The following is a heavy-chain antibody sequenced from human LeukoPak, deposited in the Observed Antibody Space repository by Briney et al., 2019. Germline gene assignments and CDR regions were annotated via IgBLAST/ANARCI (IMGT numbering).Heavy chain of an antibody. J-gene: IGHJ4*02. CDR3: ARETSGSYSPLDY. D-gene: IGHD1-26*01. Sequence: ASVKVSCKASGYTFTGYYMHWVRQAPGQGLEWMGWINPNSGGTNYAQKFQGRVTMTRDTSISTAYMELSRLRSDDTAVYYCARETSGSYSPLDYWSQGTLVTVSS. V-gene: IGHV1-2*02. CDR2: INPNSGGT. CDR1: GYTFTGYY.